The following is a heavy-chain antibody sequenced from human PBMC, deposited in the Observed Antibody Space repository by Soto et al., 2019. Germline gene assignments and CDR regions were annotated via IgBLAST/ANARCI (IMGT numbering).Heavy chain of an antibody. CDR1: GYTFTSYG. CDR3: ARLGLGYCSSTSCYAPDY. D-gene: IGHD2-2*01. V-gene: IGHV1-18*01. CDR2: ISAYNGNT. Sequence: ASVKVSCKASGYTFTSYGISWVRQAPGQGLEWMGWISAYNGNTNYAQKLQGRVTMTTDTYTSTAYMELRSLRSDDTAVYYCARLGLGYCSSTSCYAPDYWGQGTLVTVSS. J-gene: IGHJ4*02.